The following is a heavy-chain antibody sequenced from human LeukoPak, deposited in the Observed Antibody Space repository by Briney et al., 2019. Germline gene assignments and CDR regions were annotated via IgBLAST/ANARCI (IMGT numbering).Heavy chain of an antibody. V-gene: IGHV1-18*01. CDR2: ISAYNGNT. CDR1: GYTFTSYG. Sequence: GASVKVSCKASGYTFTSYGISWVRQAPGQGLEWMGWISAYNGNTNYAQKLQGRVTMTTDTSTSTAYMELRSLRSDDTAVYYCARSMSGYSYGYGLDYWGQGTLVTVSS. CDR3: ARSMSGYSYGYGLDY. D-gene: IGHD5-18*01. J-gene: IGHJ4*02.